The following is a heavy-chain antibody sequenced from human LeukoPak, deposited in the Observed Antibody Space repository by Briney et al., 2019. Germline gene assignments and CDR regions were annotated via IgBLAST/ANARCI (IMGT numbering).Heavy chain of an antibody. D-gene: IGHD1-26*01. V-gene: IGHV3-30*03. Sequence: GGSLRLSCAASGFTFSSYGKHWVRQAPGKGLEWVAVISYDGSNKYYADSVKGRFTISRDNSKNTLFLQMNSLRAEDTAVYYCARDREPRDSELDYWGQGTLVTVSS. CDR1: GFTFSSYG. CDR2: ISYDGSNK. J-gene: IGHJ4*02. CDR3: ARDREPRDSELDY.